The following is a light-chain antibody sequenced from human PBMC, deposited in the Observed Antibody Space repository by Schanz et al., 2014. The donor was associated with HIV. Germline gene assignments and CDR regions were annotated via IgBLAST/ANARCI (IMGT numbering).Light chain of an antibody. CDR2: DVS. J-gene: IGLJ3*02. V-gene: IGLV2-14*03. CDR1: SSDVGGYNY. CDR3: SSFAGSNIPWV. Sequence: QSALTQPASVSGSPGQSITISCTGTSSDVGGYNYVPRYQHHPGQAPKLMLYDVSNRPSGVSNRFSGSKSGNTASLTVSGLQPEDEADYYCSSFAGSNIPWVFGGGTKLTVL.